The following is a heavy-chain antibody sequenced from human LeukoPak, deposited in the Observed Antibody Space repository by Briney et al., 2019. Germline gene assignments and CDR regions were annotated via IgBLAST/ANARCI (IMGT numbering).Heavy chain of an antibody. CDR1: GFTFSSYG. Sequence: PGGSLRLSCAASGFTFSSYGMHWVRQAPGKGLEWVAVISYDGSNKYYADSVKGRFTISRDNSKNTLYLQMNSLRAEDTAVYYCAKGRMGWLQYYFDYWGQGTLVTVSS. J-gene: IGHJ4*02. CDR2: ISYDGSNK. V-gene: IGHV3-30*18. D-gene: IGHD5-24*01. CDR3: AKGRMGWLQYYFDY.